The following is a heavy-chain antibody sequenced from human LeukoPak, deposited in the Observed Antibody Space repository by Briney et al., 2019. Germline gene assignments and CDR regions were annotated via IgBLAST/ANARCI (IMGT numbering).Heavy chain of an antibody. CDR1: GFTFSSYG. CDR3: AKATAIFGVVIYNAFDI. J-gene: IGHJ3*02. CDR2: IRYDGSNK. Sequence: PGGSLRLSCAASGFTFSSYGMHWVRQAPDKGLEWVAFIRYDGSNKYYADSVKGRFTISRDNSKNTLYLQMNSMRAEDTAVYYCAKATAIFGVVIYNAFDIWGQGTMVTVSS. V-gene: IGHV3-30*02. D-gene: IGHD3-3*01.